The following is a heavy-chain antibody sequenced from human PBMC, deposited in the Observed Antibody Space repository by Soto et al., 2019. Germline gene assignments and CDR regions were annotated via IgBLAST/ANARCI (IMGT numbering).Heavy chain of an antibody. D-gene: IGHD4-17*01. J-gene: IGHJ4*02. CDR3: THDYGDYRYYFDY. V-gene: IGHV3-15*01. CDR1: GFTFNYAW. Sequence: SGGSLRLSCVASGFTFNYAWMSWVRQAPGKGPEWVGRIKSKTDGGTTDYPAPVKGRFTLSRDDSKNTVYLQMNSLKTEDTAIYYCTHDYGDYRYYFDYWGQGTQVTVSS. CDR2: IKSKTDGGTT.